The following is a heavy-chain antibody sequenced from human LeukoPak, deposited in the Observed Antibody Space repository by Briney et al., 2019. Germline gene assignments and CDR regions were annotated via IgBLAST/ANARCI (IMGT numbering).Heavy chain of an antibody. V-gene: IGHV3-23*01. Sequence: RPGGSLRLSCAASGFTFSSYAMSWVRQAPGKGLQWVSTVTGSGGTTYYADSVKGRFTISRDDSKNTLYLQMNSLRAEDTAVYYCAKDPGLHWNYGLGDYWGQGTLVTVSS. CDR2: VTGSGGTT. CDR3: AKDPGLHWNYGLGDY. D-gene: IGHD1-7*01. CDR1: GFTFSSYA. J-gene: IGHJ4*02.